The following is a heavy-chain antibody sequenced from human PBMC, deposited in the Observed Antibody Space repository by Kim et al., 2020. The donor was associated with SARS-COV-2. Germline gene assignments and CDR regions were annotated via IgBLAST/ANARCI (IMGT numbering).Heavy chain of an antibody. Sequence: GGSLRLSCAASGFTFSSYSMNWVRQAPGKGLEWVSSISSSSSYIYYADSVKGRFTISRDNAKNSLYLQMNSLRAEDTAVYYCARPVRGYYDSSGYSYWGQGTLVTVSS. J-gene: IGHJ4*02. CDR2: ISSSSSYI. D-gene: IGHD3-22*01. CDR1: GFTFSSYS. V-gene: IGHV3-21*01. CDR3: ARPVRGYYDSSGYSY.